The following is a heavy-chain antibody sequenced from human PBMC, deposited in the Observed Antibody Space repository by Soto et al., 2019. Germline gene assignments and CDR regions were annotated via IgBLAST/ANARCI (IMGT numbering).Heavy chain of an antibody. CDR1: GFTFSSYW. CDR2: IKQDGSEK. CDR3: ARDLHSSSSWFDP. V-gene: IGHV3-7*01. J-gene: IGHJ5*02. Sequence: GGSLRLSCAASGFTFSSYWMSWVRQAPGKGLEWVANIKQDGSEKYYVDSVKGRFTISRDNAKNSLYLQMNSLRAEDTAVYYCARDLHSSSSWFDPWGQGTLVTVSS. D-gene: IGHD6-6*01.